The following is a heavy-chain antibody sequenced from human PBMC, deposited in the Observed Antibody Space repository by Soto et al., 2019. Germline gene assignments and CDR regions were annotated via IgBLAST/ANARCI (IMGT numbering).Heavy chain of an antibody. V-gene: IGHV1-3*01. CDR3: ARVRGIMITFGGVIGYYFDY. D-gene: IGHD3-16*02. J-gene: IGHJ4*02. CDR2: INAGNGNT. CDR1: GYTFTSYA. Sequence: ASVKVSCKASGYTFTSYAMHWVRQAPGQRLEWMGWINAGNGNTKYSQKFQGRVTITRDTSASPAYMELSSLRSEDTAVYYCARVRGIMITFGGVIGYYFDYWGQGTLVTVSS.